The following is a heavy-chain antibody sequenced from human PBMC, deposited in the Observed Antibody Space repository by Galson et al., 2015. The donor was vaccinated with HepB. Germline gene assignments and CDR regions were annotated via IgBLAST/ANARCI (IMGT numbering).Heavy chain of an antibody. Sequence: SGAEVKKPGESLRLSCAASGFTFGSYAMTWVRQAPEKGLEWVSVLRGSGDTTYYAASVKGRFTFSRDNTKKMVYLQMNSLRVEDTAVYYCVRVQDGDYAGWFDPWGRGTLVAVSS. J-gene: IGHJ5*02. D-gene: IGHD4-17*01. CDR3: VRVQDGDYAGWFDP. CDR2: LRGSGDTT. V-gene: IGHV3-23*01. CDR1: GFTFGSYA.